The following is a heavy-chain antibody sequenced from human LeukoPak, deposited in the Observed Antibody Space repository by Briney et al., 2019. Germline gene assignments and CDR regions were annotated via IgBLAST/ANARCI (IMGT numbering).Heavy chain of an antibody. CDR2: INPNSGGT. V-gene: IGHV1-2*04. Sequence: ASVKVSCEASGYTFTGYYMHWVRQAPGQGLEWMGWINPNSGGTNYAQKFQGWVTMTRDTSISTAYMELSRLRSDDTAVYYCARGERAAAGYYYGMDVWGQGTTVTVSS. D-gene: IGHD6-13*01. CDR3: ARGERAAAGYYYGMDV. J-gene: IGHJ6*02. CDR1: GYTFTGYY.